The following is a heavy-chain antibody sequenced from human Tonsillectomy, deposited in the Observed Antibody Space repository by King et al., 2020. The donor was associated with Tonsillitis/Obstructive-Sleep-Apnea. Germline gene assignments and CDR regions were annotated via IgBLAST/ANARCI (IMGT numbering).Heavy chain of an antibody. CDR1: GGTFSSFA. J-gene: IGHJ6*03. Sequence: VQLVQSGAEVKKPGSSVKVSCKASGGTFSSFAFSWVRQAPGQGLEWMGRIIPILDIPNYAQKFQGRVTITADKSTNTAYMELSSLRTEDTAVYFCASSEVIAAERSSIRMDVWGKGNPVTVSS. CDR2: IIPILDIP. D-gene: IGHD2-15*01. V-gene: IGHV1-69*04. CDR3: ASSEVIAAERSSIRMDV.